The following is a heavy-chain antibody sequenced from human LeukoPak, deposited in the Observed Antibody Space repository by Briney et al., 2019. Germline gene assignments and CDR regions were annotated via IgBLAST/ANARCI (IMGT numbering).Heavy chain of an antibody. V-gene: IGHV3-30*18. CDR3: AKDKQYYDSSGYYFDY. CDR1: GFTFSSYG. CDR2: ISYDGSNK. D-gene: IGHD3-22*01. Sequence: GGSLRLSCAASGFTFSSYGMHWVRQAPGKGLEWVAVISYDGSNKYYADSVKGRFTISRDNSKNTLYLQMNSLRAEDTAVYYCAKDKQYYDSSGYYFDYWGQGTLVTVSS. J-gene: IGHJ4*02.